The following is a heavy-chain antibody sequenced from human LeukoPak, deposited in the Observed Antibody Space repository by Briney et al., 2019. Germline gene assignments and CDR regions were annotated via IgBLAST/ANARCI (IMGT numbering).Heavy chain of an antibody. CDR2: ISAYNGNT. D-gene: IGHD3-10*01. CDR3: ARHSGSPSDYYYGMDV. J-gene: IGHJ6*02. V-gene: IGHV1-18*04. Sequence: ASVKVSCKASGYTFTGYYMHWVRQAPGQGLEWMGWISAYNGNTNYAQKLQGRVTMTADTSTSTAYMELRSLRSDDTAVYYCARHSGSPSDYYYGMDVWGQGTTVTVSS. CDR1: GYTFTGYY.